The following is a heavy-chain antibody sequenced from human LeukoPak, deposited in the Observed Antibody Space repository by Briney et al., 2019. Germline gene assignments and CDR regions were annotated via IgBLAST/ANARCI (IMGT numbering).Heavy chain of an antibody. CDR1: GFTFSDYY. V-gene: IGHV3-11*01. CDR2: ISSSGSTI. D-gene: IGHD6-13*01. J-gene: IGHJ6*03. Sequence: PGGSQRLSCAASGFTFSDYYMSWIRQAPGKGLEWVSYISSSGSTIYYADSVKGRFTISRDNAKNSLYLQMNSLRAEDTAVYYCARYSSSYRYYYMDVWGKGTTVTVSS. CDR3: ARYSSSYRYYYMDV.